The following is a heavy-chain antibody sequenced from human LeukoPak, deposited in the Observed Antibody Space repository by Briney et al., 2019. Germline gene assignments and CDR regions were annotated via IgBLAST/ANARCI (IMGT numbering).Heavy chain of an antibody. CDR3: ARRPSSGWYVDY. V-gene: IGHV4-39*01. J-gene: IGHJ4*02. CDR1: GGSISGSGYY. Sequence: SETLSLTCTVSGGSISGSGYYWGWIRQPPGKGLEWIGGIFYTGNTYYNPSLKSRVTISVDTSQNQFSLKLTSVTAADTAVYYCARRPSSGWYVDYWGQGTLITVSS. D-gene: IGHD6-19*01. CDR2: IFYTGNT.